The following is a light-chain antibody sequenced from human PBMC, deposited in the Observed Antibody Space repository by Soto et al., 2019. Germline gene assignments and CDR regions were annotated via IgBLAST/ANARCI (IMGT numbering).Light chain of an antibody. CDR3: QQYNSYRT. V-gene: IGKV3-15*01. Sequence: EIVMTQSPATLSVSQGERATLSCRASQSVSSNLAWYQQKPGQAPRLLIYGASTRATGIPARFSGSGSGTEFTLTISSLQPDDFATYYCQQYNSYRTFGQGTKVDIK. J-gene: IGKJ1*01. CDR2: GAS. CDR1: QSVSSN.